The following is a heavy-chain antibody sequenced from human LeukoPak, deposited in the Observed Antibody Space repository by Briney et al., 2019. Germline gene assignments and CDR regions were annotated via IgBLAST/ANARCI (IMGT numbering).Heavy chain of an antibody. CDR2: IYYSGST. V-gene: IGHV4-59*08. Sequence: SETLSLTCTVSGGSISSYYWSWIRQPPGKGLEWIGYIYYSGSTNYNPSLKSRVTISVDTSKNQFSLKLSSVTAAGTAVYYCARHSGGYNLNYFDYWGQGTLVTVSS. CDR1: GGSISSYY. D-gene: IGHD5-24*01. J-gene: IGHJ4*02. CDR3: ARHSGGYNLNYFDY.